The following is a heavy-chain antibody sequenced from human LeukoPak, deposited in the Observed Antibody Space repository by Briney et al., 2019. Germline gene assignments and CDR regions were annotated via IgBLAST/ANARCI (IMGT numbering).Heavy chain of an antibody. Sequence: SETLSLTCIVSNYSISSGYFWGWIRQPPGKGLEWIGSIYHSGSTYYNPSLKSRVTISVDTSKNQFSLKLSSVTAADTAVYYCARDRVWGLRFLEWPDAFDIWGQGAMVTVSS. V-gene: IGHV4-38-2*02. CDR1: NYSISSGYF. D-gene: IGHD3-3*01. CDR2: IYHSGST. CDR3: ARDRVWGLRFLEWPDAFDI. J-gene: IGHJ3*02.